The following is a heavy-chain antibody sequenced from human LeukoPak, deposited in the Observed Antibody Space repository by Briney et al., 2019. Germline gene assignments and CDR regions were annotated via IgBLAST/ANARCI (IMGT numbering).Heavy chain of an antibody. V-gene: IGHV3-23*01. J-gene: IGHJ6*02. D-gene: IGHD2-21*02. CDR2: ISGSGGSI. Sequence: GGSLRLSCAASGFTFSSYGMHWVRQAPGKGLEWVSVISGSGGSIYYADSVKGRFTISRDNSKNTLYLQMNSLRAEDTAVYYCVHCGGDCYPCCGMDVWGQGTTVTVSS. CDR3: VHCGGDCYPCCGMDV. CDR1: GFTFSSYG.